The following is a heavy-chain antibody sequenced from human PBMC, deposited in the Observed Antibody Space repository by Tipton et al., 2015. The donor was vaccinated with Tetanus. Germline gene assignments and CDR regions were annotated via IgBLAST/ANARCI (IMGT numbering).Heavy chain of an antibody. D-gene: IGHD1-1*01. CDR2: INPNSGAT. V-gene: IGHV1-2*02. Sequence: QLVQSGAEVKKPGASVKVSCKASGYTFTSYGISWVRQAPGQGLEWMGWINPNSGATNYAQKFQGRVTMTRDTSISTAYMELSSLRSDDTAVYYCARERHLDYWGQGTLVTVSS. J-gene: IGHJ4*02. CDR1: GYTFTSYG. CDR3: ARERHLDY.